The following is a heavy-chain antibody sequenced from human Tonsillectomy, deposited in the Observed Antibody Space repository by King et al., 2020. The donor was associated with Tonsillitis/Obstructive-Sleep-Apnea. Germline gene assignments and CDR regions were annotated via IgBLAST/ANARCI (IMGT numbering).Heavy chain of an antibody. V-gene: IGHV3-15*01. CDR3: TPPPRITIFGVAIPPH. Sequence: VQLVESGGGLVKPGGSLRLSCAASGFTFSNAWMSWVRQAPGKGLEWVGRIKSKTDGGTTDYAAPVKGRFTISRDDSKNTLYLQMNSLKTEDTAVYYSTPPPRITIFGVAIPPHWGQGTLVTVSS. J-gene: IGHJ4*02. CDR1: GFTFSNAW. D-gene: IGHD3-3*01. CDR2: IKSKTDGGTT.